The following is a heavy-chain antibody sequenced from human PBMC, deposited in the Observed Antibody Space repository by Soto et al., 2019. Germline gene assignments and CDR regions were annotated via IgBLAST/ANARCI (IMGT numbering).Heavy chain of an antibody. J-gene: IGHJ6*02. V-gene: IGHV1-46*01. CDR2: ISPSGGST. Sequence: ASVKVSCKASGYTFTSYYMHWVRQAPGQGLEWMGIISPSGGSTSYAQKFQGRVTMTRDTPTSTVYMELSSLRSEDTAVYYCARDPLYCSSTSCYQKANYYYYGMDVWGQGTTVTVSS. D-gene: IGHD2-2*01. CDR3: ARDPLYCSSTSCYQKANYYYYGMDV. CDR1: GYTFTSYY.